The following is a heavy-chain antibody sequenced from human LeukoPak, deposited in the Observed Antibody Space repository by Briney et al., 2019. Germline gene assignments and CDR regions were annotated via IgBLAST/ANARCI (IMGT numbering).Heavy chain of an antibody. D-gene: IGHD6-19*01. Sequence: SETLSLICTVSGGSISSYYWSWIRQPPGKGLEWIGYIYYSGSTNYNPSLKSRVTISVDTSKNQFSLKLSSVTAADTAVYYCARVAVAGTPYLYYFDYWGQGTLVTVSS. V-gene: IGHV4-59*08. J-gene: IGHJ4*02. CDR3: ARVAVAGTPYLYYFDY. CDR1: GGSISSYY. CDR2: IYYSGST.